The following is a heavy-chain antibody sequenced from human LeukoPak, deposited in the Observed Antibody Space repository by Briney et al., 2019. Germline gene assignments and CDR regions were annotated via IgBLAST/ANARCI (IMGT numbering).Heavy chain of an antibody. CDR3: ARDTLNYYCSGSYYNDYFDY. J-gene: IGHJ4*02. Sequence: PSETLSLTCTVSGGSLSSYYWSWIRQPAGKGLEWIGRIYTGGSTNYNPSLKSRVTMSVDTSKNQFSLKLSSVAAADTAVYYCARDTLNYYCSGSYYNDYFDYWGQGTLVTVSS. D-gene: IGHD3-10*01. CDR2: IYTGGST. V-gene: IGHV4-4*07. CDR1: GGSLSSYY.